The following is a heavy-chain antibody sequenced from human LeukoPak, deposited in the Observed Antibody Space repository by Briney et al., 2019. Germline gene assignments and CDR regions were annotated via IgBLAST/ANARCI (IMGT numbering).Heavy chain of an antibody. Sequence: SVKVSCKASGYTFTSYGISWVRQAPGQGLEWMGGIIPIFGTANYAQKFQGRVTITADESTSTAYMELSSLRSEDMAVYYCAKVAKYYYGSETYYFFEHWGQGTPVTASS. CDR2: IIPIFGTA. D-gene: IGHD3-10*01. J-gene: IGHJ4*02. CDR1: GYTFTSYG. V-gene: IGHV1-69*13. CDR3: AKVAKYYYGSETYYFFEH.